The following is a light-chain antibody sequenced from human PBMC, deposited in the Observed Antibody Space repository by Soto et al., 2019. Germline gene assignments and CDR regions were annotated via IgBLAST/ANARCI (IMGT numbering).Light chain of an antibody. Sequence: QSALTQPASVSGSPGQSITISCTGTNSDVLSYDAVSWYQHHPGKAPKLIIYEGTKRPSGISNRFSGPKSGNMASLTITGLQADEEAEYSFCSCAYRNGWVFGVGT. J-gene: IGLJ3*02. CDR3: CSCAYRNGWV. CDR1: NSDVLSYDA. CDR2: EGT. V-gene: IGLV2-23*01.